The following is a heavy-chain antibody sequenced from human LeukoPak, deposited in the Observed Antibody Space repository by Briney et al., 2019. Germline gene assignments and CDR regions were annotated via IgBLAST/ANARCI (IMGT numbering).Heavy chain of an antibody. Sequence: GGSLRLSCAASGFTASSNYMSWVRQAPGKGLEWVSVIYSGGSTYYADSVKGRFTISRDNSKNTLYLQMNSLRAEDTAVYYCARDLVRYSYGQGDYWGQGTLVTVSS. CDR1: GFTASSNY. D-gene: IGHD5-18*01. J-gene: IGHJ4*02. CDR2: IYSGGST. CDR3: ARDLVRYSYGQGDY. V-gene: IGHV3-53*01.